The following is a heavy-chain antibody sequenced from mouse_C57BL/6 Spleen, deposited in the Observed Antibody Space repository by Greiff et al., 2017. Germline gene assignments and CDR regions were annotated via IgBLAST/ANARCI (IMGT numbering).Heavy chain of an antibody. D-gene: IGHD2-5*01. CDR2: IYPRSGNT. Sequence: QVQLQQSGAELARPGASVKLSCKASGYTFTSYGISWVKQRTGQGLEWIGEIYPRSGNTYYNEKFKGKATLTADKSSSTAYMELRSLTSEDSAVYFCAGSSNYVFYWYFDVWGTGTTVTVSS. V-gene: IGHV1-81*01. CDR3: AGSSNYVFYWYFDV. J-gene: IGHJ1*03. CDR1: GYTFTSYG.